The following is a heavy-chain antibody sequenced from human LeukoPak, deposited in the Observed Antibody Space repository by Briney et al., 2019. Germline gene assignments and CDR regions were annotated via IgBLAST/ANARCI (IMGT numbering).Heavy chain of an antibody. D-gene: IGHD3-10*01. V-gene: IGHV4-59*01. Sequence: SETLSLTCTVSGGSISSYYWSWIRQPPGKGLEWTGYIYYSGSTNYNPSLKSRVTISVDTSKNQFSLKLSSVTAADTAVYYCARGSVITDDAFDIWGQGTMVTVSS. CDR3: ARGSVITDDAFDI. CDR2: IYYSGST. CDR1: GGSISSYY. J-gene: IGHJ3*02.